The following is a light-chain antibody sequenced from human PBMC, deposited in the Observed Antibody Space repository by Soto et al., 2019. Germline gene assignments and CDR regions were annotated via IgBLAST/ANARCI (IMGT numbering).Light chain of an antibody. CDR1: QSVSSSY. CDR2: GSS. V-gene: IGKV3-20*01. CDR3: QQYGSSPQT. J-gene: IGKJ1*01. Sequence: EIVLTQSPGTLSLSPGETATLSCRASQSVSSSYLAWYQQKPVQAPRLLISGSSSRATDIPDRFIGSGSGTDFTLTISRLEPEDFAVYYCQQYGSSPQTFGRGTKVEIK.